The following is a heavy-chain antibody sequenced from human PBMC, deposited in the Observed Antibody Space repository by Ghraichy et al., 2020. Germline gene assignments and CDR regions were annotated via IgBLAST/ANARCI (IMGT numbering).Heavy chain of an antibody. CDR2: IYSEGSANY. J-gene: IGHJ4*02. D-gene: IGHD6-13*01. CDR1: GGSMGGRF. Sequence: SETLSLTCTVSGGSMGGRFWSWVRQPAGRGLEWIGRIYSEGSANYNYNPSLSGRISVSIDTSRNRFYLRLTPVTAADTALYYCATEVPVTAVGEYWFYYWGRGTLVTVSS. CDR3: ATEVPVTAVGEYWFYY. V-gene: IGHV4-4*07.